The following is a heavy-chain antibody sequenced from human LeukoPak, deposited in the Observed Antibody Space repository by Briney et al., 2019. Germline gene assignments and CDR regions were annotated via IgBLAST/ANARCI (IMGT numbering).Heavy chain of an antibody. CDR3: ARTYDFGRGPPGDAFDN. D-gene: IGHD3-3*01. Sequence: GGSLRLSCAASGFTVSSNNMSWVRQAPGKGPEWVSYIDARSGITYYADSVQGRFTISRDDARESVFLQMDGLRVDDTAVYYCARTYDFGRGPPGDAFDNWGPGTWVIVSS. CDR1: GFTVSSNN. CDR2: IDARSGIT. J-gene: IGHJ3*02. V-gene: IGHV3-48*04.